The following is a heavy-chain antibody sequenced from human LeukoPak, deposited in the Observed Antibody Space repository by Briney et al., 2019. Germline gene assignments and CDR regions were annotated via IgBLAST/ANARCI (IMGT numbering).Heavy chain of an antibody. V-gene: IGHV3-11*01. Sequence: PGGSLRLSCAASGFPFSDYSMSWVRQAPGKGLEWVSYITSSGTTTYYADSVKGRFTISRDNARNSLYLRMNSLRVEDTAVYYCAKDSGPYSLWGQGTTVTVSS. CDR3: AKDSGPYSL. J-gene: IGHJ6*02. CDR2: ITSSGTTT. CDR1: GFPFSDYS. D-gene: IGHD3-10*01.